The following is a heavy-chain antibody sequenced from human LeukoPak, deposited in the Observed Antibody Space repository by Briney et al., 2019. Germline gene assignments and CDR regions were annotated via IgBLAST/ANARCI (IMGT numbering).Heavy chain of an antibody. Sequence: ASVKVSCKASGYTFNAFFIHWVRQAPEQGLEWLGWINPHSGDTTYAQNFQGRVTMTRDTSISTIYMEVTSLISDDTAIYYCARAYANYGDYWGQGTLVTVSS. CDR1: GYTFNAFF. CDR2: INPHSGDT. D-gene: IGHD3-10*01. V-gene: IGHV1-2*02. CDR3: ARAYANYGDY. J-gene: IGHJ4*02.